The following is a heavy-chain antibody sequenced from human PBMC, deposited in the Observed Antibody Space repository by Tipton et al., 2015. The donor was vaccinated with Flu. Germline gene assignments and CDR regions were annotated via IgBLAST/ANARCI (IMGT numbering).Heavy chain of an antibody. V-gene: IGHV4-61*02. D-gene: IGHD2-15*01. CDR1: GNSISRGSYY. Sequence: TLSLTCTVSGNSISRGSYYYNWIRQPAGEGLEWIGRIYTNANTNYTASLKSRVTIPIDRSRNQVSLTLSSVTAADTAMYYCALIMPFAAKVVYWGQGALVTVSS. CDR2: IYTNANT. CDR3: ALIMPFAAKVVY. J-gene: IGHJ4*02.